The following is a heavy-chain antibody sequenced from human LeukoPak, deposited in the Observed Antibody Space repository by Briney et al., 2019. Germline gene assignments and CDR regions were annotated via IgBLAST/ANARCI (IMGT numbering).Heavy chain of an antibody. CDR3: ARTRYYYYYMDV. CDR1: GGSISSGDYY. D-gene: IGHD1-14*01. J-gene: IGHJ6*03. Sequence: SETLSLTCTVSGGSISSGDYYWSRIRQPPGKGLEWIGYIYYSGSTYYNPSLKSRVTISVDTSKNQFSLKLSSVTAADTAVYYCARTRYYYYYMDVWGKGTTVTVSS. V-gene: IGHV4-30-4*08. CDR2: IYYSGST.